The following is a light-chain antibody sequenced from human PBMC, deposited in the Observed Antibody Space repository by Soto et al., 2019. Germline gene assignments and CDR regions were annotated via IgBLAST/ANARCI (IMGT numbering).Light chain of an antibody. CDR1: QSINNNY. CDR2: GSS. V-gene: IGKV3-20*01. J-gene: IGKJ2*01. CDR3: HQYGSSPPYT. Sequence: EVVLTQSPGTLSLSPGERATLSCRGSQSINNNYLAWYQQRPGQAPRLLIYGSSDMATGIPDRFSGSGSGTDFALTISSLEPEDFAVYYCHQYGSSPPYTFGQGTKLEI.